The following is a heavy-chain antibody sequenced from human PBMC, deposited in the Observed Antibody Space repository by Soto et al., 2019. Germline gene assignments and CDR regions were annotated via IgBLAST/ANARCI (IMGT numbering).Heavy chain of an antibody. CDR3: VRSGDDYGSYIDY. Sequence: SETLSPTCDVSGYSISSGYYWAWVRQPPGKGMEWIGSINHRGNSYYNPSLKSRVTISVDTSKNQGSLKVSSVTAADTAVYYCVRSGDDYGSYIDYWGQGTLVTVSS. D-gene: IGHD4-17*01. CDR1: GYSISSGYY. V-gene: IGHV4-38-2*01. J-gene: IGHJ4*02. CDR2: INHRGNS.